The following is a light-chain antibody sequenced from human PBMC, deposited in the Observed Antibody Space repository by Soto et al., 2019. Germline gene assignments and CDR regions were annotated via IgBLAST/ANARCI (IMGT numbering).Light chain of an antibody. Sequence: LTLTPGTRALPSGETGPSSCGASQSVSSYLAWYKQKPGQAPRLLIYDASNRATGIPARFSGSGSGTEFTLTISSLEPEDFAVYYCQQRSNLGTFGQGTKVDIK. J-gene: IGKJ1*01. CDR1: QSVSSY. CDR3: QQRSNLGT. CDR2: DAS. V-gene: IGKV3-11*01.